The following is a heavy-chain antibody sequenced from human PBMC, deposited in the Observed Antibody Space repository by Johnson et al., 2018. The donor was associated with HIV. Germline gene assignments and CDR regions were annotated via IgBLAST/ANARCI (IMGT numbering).Heavy chain of an antibody. V-gene: IGHV3-15*01. J-gene: IGHJ3*02. CDR1: GFTFSNAW. CDR2: IKSKTDGGTT. D-gene: IGHD1-26*01. CDR3: TTESASVGANYAFDI. Sequence: VQLVESGGGLVKPGGSLRLSCAASGFTFSNAWMSWVRQAPGKGLEWVGRIKSKTDGGTTDYAAPVKGRFTISRDDSKNTLYLQMNSLKTEDTAVYYCTTESASVGANYAFDIWGQWTMVTVSS.